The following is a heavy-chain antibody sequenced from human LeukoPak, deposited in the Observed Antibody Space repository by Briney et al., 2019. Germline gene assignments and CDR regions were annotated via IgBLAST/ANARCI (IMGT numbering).Heavy chain of an antibody. V-gene: IGHV4-61*01. D-gene: IGHD3-22*01. CDR1: GGSISSSSYY. CDR3: ARSMTTYYYDSSGYYPFGY. CDR2: IYYSGST. J-gene: IGHJ4*02. Sequence: SETLSLTCTVSGGSISSSSYYWSWLRQPPGKGLEWIVYIYYSGSTNYNPSLKSRVTISVDTSKNQFSLKLSSVTAADTAVYYCARSMTTYYYDSSGYYPFGYWGQGTLVTVSS.